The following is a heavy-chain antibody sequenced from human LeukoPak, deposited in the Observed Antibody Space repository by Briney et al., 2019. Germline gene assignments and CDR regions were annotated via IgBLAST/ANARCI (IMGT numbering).Heavy chain of an antibody. CDR3: AREKGRPFWSGSLNWFDP. J-gene: IGHJ5*02. Sequence: ASVKVSCKASGYTFTSYYMHWVRQAPGQGLEWMGIINPSGGSTSYAQKFQGRVTMTRDTSTSTAYVELSSLRSEDTAVYYCAREKGRPFWSGSLNWFDPWGQGTLVTVSS. D-gene: IGHD3-3*01. CDR1: GYTFTSYY. V-gene: IGHV1-46*01. CDR2: INPSGGST.